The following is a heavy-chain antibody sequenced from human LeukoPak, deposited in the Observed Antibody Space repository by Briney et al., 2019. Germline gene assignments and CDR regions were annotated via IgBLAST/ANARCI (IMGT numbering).Heavy chain of an antibody. V-gene: IGHV3-23*01. CDR3: EKDYYYDSSGYYYGDAFDI. Sequence: GGSLRLSCAASGFTFSAYAMASGRQAPGRGLEWVSTIRGSCGTTYSADSVKRRFTISRENYKNILYLQVNSLRAGDTAVYYCEKDYYYDSSGYYYGDAFDIWGQGTMVTVSS. CDR1: GFTFSAYA. J-gene: IGHJ3*02. CDR2: IRGSCGTT. D-gene: IGHD3-22*01.